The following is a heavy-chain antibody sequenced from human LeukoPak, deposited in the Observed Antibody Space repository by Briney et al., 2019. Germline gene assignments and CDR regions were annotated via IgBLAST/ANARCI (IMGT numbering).Heavy chain of an antibody. D-gene: IGHD4-11*01. CDR3: ARDNYQFWVPLDY. CDR1: GYTFTGYY. V-gene: IGHV1-2*02. Sequence: ASVKVSCKSSGYTFTGYYMHWVRQAPGQGLEWMGWINPNTGGTNYAQKFQGRVTMTWDTSISTAYMELSSLRSDDTAVYYCARDNYQFWVPLDYWGQGTLVTVSS. J-gene: IGHJ4*02. CDR2: INPNTGGT.